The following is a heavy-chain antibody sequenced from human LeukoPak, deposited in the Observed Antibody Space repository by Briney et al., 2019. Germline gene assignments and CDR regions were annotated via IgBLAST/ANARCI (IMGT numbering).Heavy chain of an antibody. CDR1: GFTFSGYY. J-gene: IGHJ4*02. D-gene: IGHD3-10*01. V-gene: IGHV1-2*02. CDR3: AREPSGSGGYDY. Sequence: GASVKVSRKASGFTFSGYYMHWVRQAPGQGLEWMAWISPNSGGTNYVQKFQGRVTVTRDTSISTDYMEISGLTSDDTALYYCAREPSGSGGYDYWGQGTLVTVSS. CDR2: ISPNSGGT.